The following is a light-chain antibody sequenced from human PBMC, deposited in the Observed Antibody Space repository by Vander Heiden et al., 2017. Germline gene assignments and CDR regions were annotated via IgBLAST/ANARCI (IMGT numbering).Light chain of an antibody. V-gene: IGKV3-20*01. J-gene: IGKJ4*01. Sequence: EIVLTQSPATRSWSPGERVTLSCRASQSVSSTYLAWYQQKPGQAPRLLIYSASSRATGIPDRFSGSGSGTDFTLTISRLEPEDFAVYYCQHYGSSPLTFGGGTKVEIK. CDR2: SAS. CDR1: QSVSSTY. CDR3: QHYGSSPLT.